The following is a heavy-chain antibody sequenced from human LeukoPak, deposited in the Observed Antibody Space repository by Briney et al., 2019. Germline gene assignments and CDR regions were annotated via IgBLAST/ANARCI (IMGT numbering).Heavy chain of an antibody. J-gene: IGHJ5*02. V-gene: IGHV4-38-2*02. CDR3: ARPQFLAYCGGDCYSSWFDP. CDR2: IYHSGST. D-gene: IGHD2-21*02. CDR1: GYSISSGYY. Sequence: SETLSLTCTVSGYSISSGYYWGWIRQPPGKGLEWIGSIYHSGSTCYNPSLKSRVTISVDMSKNQFSLKLSSVTAADTAVYYCARPQFLAYCGGDCYSSWFDPWGQGTLVTVSS.